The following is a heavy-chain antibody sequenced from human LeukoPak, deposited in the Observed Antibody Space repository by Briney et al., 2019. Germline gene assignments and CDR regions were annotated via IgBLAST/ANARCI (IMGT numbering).Heavy chain of an antibody. CDR2: INPNSGGT. D-gene: IGHD4-17*01. J-gene: IGHJ6*03. CDR1: GYTFTGYY. Sequence: ASVKVSCKASGYTFTGYYMHWVQQAPGQGLEWMGWINPNSGGTNYAQKFQGRVTMTRDTSISTAYMELSRLRSDDTAVYYCARDTGDTVTQYYYYYYMDVWGKGTTVTVSS. CDR3: ARDTGDTVTQYYYYYYMDV. V-gene: IGHV1-2*02.